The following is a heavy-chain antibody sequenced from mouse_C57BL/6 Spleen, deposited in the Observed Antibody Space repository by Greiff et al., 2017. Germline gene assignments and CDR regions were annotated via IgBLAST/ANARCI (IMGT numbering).Heavy chain of an antibody. CDR2: IYPGDGDT. J-gene: IGHJ3*01. CDR3: ARFYDGYSDWFAY. D-gene: IGHD2-3*01. Sequence: QVQLQQSGAELVKPGASVKISCKASGYAFSSYWMNWVKQRPGKGLEWIGQIYPGDGDTNYNGKFKGKATLTADKSSSTAYMQLSSLTSEDSAVYFCARFYDGYSDWFAYWGQGTLVTVSA. V-gene: IGHV1-80*01. CDR1: GYAFSSYW.